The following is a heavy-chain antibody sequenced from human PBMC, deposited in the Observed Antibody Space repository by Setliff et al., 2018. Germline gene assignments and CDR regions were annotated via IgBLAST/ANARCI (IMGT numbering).Heavy chain of an antibody. V-gene: IGHV1-46*01. CDR1: GYTFTNYY. Sequence: ASVKVSCKASGYTFTNYYIHWVRQTPGQGLEWMGIINPSGGRLSYAEKFQDRVTMTRDTSTNTDYMDLSSLRDDDTAVYYCAREVSTGENSGCDIWGQGTVVTVSS. J-gene: IGHJ3*02. D-gene: IGHD3-9*01. CDR2: INPSGGRL. CDR3: AREVSTGENSGCDI.